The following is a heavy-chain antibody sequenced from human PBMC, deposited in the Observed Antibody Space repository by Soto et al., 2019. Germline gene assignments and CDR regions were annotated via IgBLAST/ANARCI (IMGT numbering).Heavy chain of an antibody. Sequence: QVQLVESGGGVVQPGRSLRLSCAASGFTFSSYGMHWVRQAPGKGLEWVAVISYDGSNKYYADSVKGRFTISRDNSKNTLYLQMNSLRAEDTAVYYCAAHPDGYYVPFDIWGQGTMVTVSS. D-gene: IGHD4-17*01. CDR2: ISYDGSNK. CDR1: GFTFSSYG. J-gene: IGHJ3*02. CDR3: AAHPDGYYVPFDI. V-gene: IGHV3-30*03.